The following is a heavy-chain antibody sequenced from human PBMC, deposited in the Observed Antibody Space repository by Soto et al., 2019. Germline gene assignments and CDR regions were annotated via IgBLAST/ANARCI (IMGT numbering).Heavy chain of an antibody. V-gene: IGHV4-34*01. CDR1: GGSFSGYY. Sequence: SETLSLTCAVYGGSFSGYYWSWIRQPPGKGLEWIGEINHSGSTNYNPSLKSRVTISVDTSKNQFSLKLSSVTAADTAVYYCARGMGRVYGDYVLDYFDYWGQGTLVTVSS. CDR3: ARGMGRVYGDYVLDYFDY. D-gene: IGHD4-17*01. J-gene: IGHJ4*02. CDR2: INHSGST.